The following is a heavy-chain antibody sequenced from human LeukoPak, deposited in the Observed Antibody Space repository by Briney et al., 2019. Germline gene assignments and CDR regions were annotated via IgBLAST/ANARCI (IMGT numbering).Heavy chain of an antibody. CDR2: INGDGSST. CDR1: GFTFSSYW. CDR3: ARDPYSGYDRSLDV. Sequence: GGSLRLSCAASGFTFSSYWMHWVRQAPGKGLVWVSRINGDGSSTNYADSVRGRFTISRDNAKNTLYLQLNSLRAEDTAVFYCARDPYSGYDRSLDVWGQGTTVTVSS. V-gene: IGHV3-74*01. D-gene: IGHD5-12*01. J-gene: IGHJ6*02.